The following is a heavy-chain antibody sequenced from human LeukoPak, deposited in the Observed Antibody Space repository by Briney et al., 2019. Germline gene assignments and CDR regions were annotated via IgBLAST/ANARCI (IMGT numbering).Heavy chain of an antibody. J-gene: IGHJ4*02. CDR1: GFTFSSYT. Sequence: GGSLRLSCAASGFTFSSYTMNWVRQAPGKGLEWVSSISSSSSYIYYADPVKGRFTISRDNAKSSLFLQMNSLRAEDTAVYYCARPREYSGYVLDYWGQGTLVTVSS. D-gene: IGHD5-12*01. CDR3: ARPREYSGYVLDY. CDR2: ISSSSSYI. V-gene: IGHV3-21*01.